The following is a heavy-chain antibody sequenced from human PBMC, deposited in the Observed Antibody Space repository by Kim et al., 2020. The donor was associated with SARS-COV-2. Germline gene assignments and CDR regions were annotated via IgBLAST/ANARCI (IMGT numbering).Heavy chain of an antibody. D-gene: IGHD3-9*01. J-gene: IGHJ4*02. CDR3: AKDKAHYDILTGLDY. Sequence: GDSVKGRFTISRDNSKNTLSLQMNSLRAEDTAVYYCAKDKAHYDILTGLDYWGQGTLVAVSS. V-gene: IGHV3-30*02.